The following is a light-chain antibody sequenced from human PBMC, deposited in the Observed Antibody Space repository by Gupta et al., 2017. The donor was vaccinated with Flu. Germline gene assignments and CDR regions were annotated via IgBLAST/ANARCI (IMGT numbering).Light chain of an antibody. Sequence: EIVLTQSPGTLSLSPGERATLSCRASQSVNNNLLTWYQQKPGQAPRLLIYGASSRATGIPDRFSGSGSGTEFALTIRRLEPEDFAVYHCQQYSIALFTFGQGTKVEIK. CDR3: QQYSIALFT. CDR2: GAS. CDR1: QSVNNNL. J-gene: IGKJ2*01. V-gene: IGKV3-20*01.